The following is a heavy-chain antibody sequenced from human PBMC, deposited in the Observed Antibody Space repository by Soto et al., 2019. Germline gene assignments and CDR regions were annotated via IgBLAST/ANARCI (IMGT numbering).Heavy chain of an antibody. V-gene: IGHV3-30*04. CDR2: ISNDGRGK. J-gene: IGHJ4*02. CDR3: ARDQCFGGGRSCYYFDF. D-gene: IGHD2-15*01. CDR1: GFTFTTYA. Sequence: GGSLQLSCAASGFTFTTYAIHWVRQAPGKGLEWVAVISNDGRGKYYADSVKGRFTISRDNSKNTLYLQMNSLRSDDTAVYYCARDQCFGGGRSCYYFDFWGQGTLVTVSS.